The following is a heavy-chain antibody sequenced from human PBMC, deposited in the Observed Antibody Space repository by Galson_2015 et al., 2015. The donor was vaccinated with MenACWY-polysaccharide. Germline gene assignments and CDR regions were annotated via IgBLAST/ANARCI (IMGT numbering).Heavy chain of an antibody. Sequence: CKASGYKFTSYDINWVRQASGQGLEWMGWMNPNSGNTGYAQKFQGRVTMTSSSAMTTAYMELSSLRSEDTAVYYCARIIARKYTFADSWGQGTLVTVSS. V-gene: IGHV1-8*01. J-gene: IGHJ4*02. CDR1: GYKFTSYD. CDR2: MNPNSGNT. D-gene: IGHD2-21*01. CDR3: ARIIARKYTFADS.